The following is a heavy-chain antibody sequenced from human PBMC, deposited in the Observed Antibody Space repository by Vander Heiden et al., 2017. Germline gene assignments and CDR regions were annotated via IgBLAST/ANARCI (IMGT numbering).Heavy chain of an antibody. V-gene: IGHV3-15*01. CDR3: TTDRGIARRPLFDY. D-gene: IGHD6-6*01. Sequence: EVQLVESGGGLVTPGESLRLSCATTGLSFTNAWMGWVRQAPGRGLEWVGRIKSKADGGTTDYATPVKGRFTISTEDSKNTMFLQMRSLTTEDSAVYYCTTDRGIARRPLFDYWGQGTLVTVS. CDR1: GLSFTNAW. J-gene: IGHJ4*02. CDR2: IKSKADGGTT.